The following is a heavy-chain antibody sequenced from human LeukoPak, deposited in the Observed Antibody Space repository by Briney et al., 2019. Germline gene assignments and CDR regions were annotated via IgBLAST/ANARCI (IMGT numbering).Heavy chain of an antibody. J-gene: IGHJ4*02. CDR3: AKGDSNYYFDY. D-gene: IGHD4-11*01. CDR1: GFTFSSYV. CDR2: IWYDGSNK. Sequence: QSGGSLRLSCAASGFTFSSYVMHWVRQAPGKGLEWVAVIWYDGSNKYYADSVKGRFTISRDNSKNTLYLQMNSLRAEDTAVYYCAKGDSNYYFDYWGQGTLVTVSS. V-gene: IGHV3-33*06.